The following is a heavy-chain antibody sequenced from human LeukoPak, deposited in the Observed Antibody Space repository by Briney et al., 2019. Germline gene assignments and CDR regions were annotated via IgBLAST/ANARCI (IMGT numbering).Heavy chain of an antibody. Sequence: GGSLRLSCAASGFTFSSYGMHWVRQAPGKGLEWVAVISYDGSNKYYADSVKGRFTISRDNSKNTLYLQMNSLRAEDTAVYYCAKEGGYDFWSGYVPTYYYYYMDVWGKGTTVTISS. CDR1: GFTFSSYG. CDR3: AKEGGYDFWSGYVPTYYYYYMDV. V-gene: IGHV3-30*18. D-gene: IGHD3-3*01. CDR2: ISYDGSNK. J-gene: IGHJ6*03.